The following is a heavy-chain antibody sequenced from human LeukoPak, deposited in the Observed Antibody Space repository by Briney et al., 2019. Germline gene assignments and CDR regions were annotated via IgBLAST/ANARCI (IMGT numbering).Heavy chain of an antibody. CDR3: ARDSSGYQ. CDR1: GFTFSSYS. Sequence: GGSLRLSCAASGFTFSSYSMNWVRQAPGKGLEWVANIKEDGSEKYYGDSVKGRFTISRDNAKNSLYLEMNSLRVEDTAVYYCARDSSGYQWGQGTLVTVSS. D-gene: IGHD3-22*01. V-gene: IGHV3-7*01. J-gene: IGHJ4*02. CDR2: IKEDGSEK.